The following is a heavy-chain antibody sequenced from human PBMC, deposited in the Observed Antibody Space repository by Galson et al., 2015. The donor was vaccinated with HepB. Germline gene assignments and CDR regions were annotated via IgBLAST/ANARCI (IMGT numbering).Heavy chain of an antibody. D-gene: IGHD2-15*01. CDR1: GYSFTSYW. CDR3: ARFAAGRQPLTSDVPYYYYGMDV. Sequence: QSGAEVKKPGEFLKISCKGSGYSFTSYWIGWVRQMPGKGLEWMGIIYPGDSDTRYSPSFQGQVTISADKSISAAYLQWSSLKASDTAMYYCARFAAGRQPLTSDVPYYYYGMDVWGQGTTVTVSS. J-gene: IGHJ6*02. CDR2: IYPGDSDT. V-gene: IGHV5-51*01.